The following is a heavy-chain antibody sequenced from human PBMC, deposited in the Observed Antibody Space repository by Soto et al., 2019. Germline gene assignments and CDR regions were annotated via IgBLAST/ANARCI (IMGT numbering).Heavy chain of an antibody. CDR3: ARGGNSSFSWFDH. CDR1: GGTFSSYA. J-gene: IGHJ5*02. Sequence: GASVKVSCKASGGTFSSYAINWVRQAPGQGLEWMGVINPTGVRAIQAHKLHDRLTMTRDTPTGTVYMELSSLRPEDTAVYFCARGGNSSFSWFDHWGQGSLVTVSS. V-gene: IGHV1-46*01. CDR2: INPTGVRA. D-gene: IGHD6-6*01.